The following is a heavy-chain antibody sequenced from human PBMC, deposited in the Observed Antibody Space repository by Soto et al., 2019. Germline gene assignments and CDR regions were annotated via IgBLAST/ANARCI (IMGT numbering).Heavy chain of an antibody. CDR2: IYYTGST. D-gene: IGHD2-15*01. CDR3: ARVGYCSGDTCYLAWFDP. Sequence: QVQLQESGPGPVKPSQTLSLSCSVSGGSISSGDYYWSWIRQPPGKGLEWIGYIYYTGSTHYNPSLKSRVTISVDTSKNQFSLNLSSVTAADTAVYYCARVGYCSGDTCYLAWFDPWGRGTQVTVSS. J-gene: IGHJ5*02. V-gene: IGHV4-30-4*01. CDR1: GGSISSGDYY.